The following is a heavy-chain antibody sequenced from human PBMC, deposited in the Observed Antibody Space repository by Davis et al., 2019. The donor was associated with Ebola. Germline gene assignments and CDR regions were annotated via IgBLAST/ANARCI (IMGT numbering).Heavy chain of an antibody. Sequence: GESLKISCKGSGYSFTNNWIAWVRQLPGKGLEWMGIIYPGDSDTRYSPSFQGQVTISADKSISTAYLQWSSLKASDTAMYYCARQDMKWELPYFDYWGQGTLVTVSS. J-gene: IGHJ4*02. CDR1: GYSFTNNW. V-gene: IGHV5-51*01. CDR3: ARQDMKWELPYFDY. D-gene: IGHD1-26*01. CDR2: IYPGDSDT.